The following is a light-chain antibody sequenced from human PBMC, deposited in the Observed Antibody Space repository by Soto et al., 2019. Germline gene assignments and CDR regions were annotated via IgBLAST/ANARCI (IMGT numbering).Light chain of an antibody. J-gene: IGKJ1*01. Sequence: DIVMTQSPDSLAVSLGERATINCKSSQSVLYSSNNKNYLAWYQQKPGQPPKLLIYWASTRESGVPDRFRGSGSGTDFTLTISSLQAEDVAVYYCQQYYSTPGTFGQGTKVDIK. CDR2: WAS. CDR1: QSVLYSSNNKNY. V-gene: IGKV4-1*01. CDR3: QQYYSTPGT.